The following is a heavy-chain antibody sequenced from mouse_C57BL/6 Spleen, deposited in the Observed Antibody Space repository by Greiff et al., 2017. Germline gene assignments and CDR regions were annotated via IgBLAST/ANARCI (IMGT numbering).Heavy chain of an antibody. Sequence: QVQLKESGAELVKPGASVKLSCKASGYTFTEYTIHWVKQRSGQGLEWIGWFYPGSGSIKYNEKFKDKATLTADKSSSTVYMELSRLASEDSAVYFWARHEGGLWPFDYWGQGTTRTVSS. J-gene: IGHJ2*01. V-gene: IGHV1-62-2*01. CDR2: FYPGSGSI. D-gene: IGHD1-1*02. CDR3: ARHEGGLWPFDY. CDR1: GYTFTEYT.